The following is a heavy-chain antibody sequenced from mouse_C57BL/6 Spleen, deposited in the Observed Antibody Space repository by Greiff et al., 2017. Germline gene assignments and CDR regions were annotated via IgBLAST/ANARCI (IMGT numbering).Heavy chain of an antibody. Sequence: QVQLQQSGAELVKPGASVKISCKASGYAFSSYWMNWVKQRPGKGLEWIGQIYPGDGDTNYNGKFKGKATLTADKSSSTAYMQLSSLTSEDSAVYFCAMIYYDYDGLDYWGQGTTLTVSS. CDR3: AMIYYDYDGLDY. CDR2: IYPGDGDT. J-gene: IGHJ2*01. CDR1: GYAFSSYW. V-gene: IGHV1-80*01. D-gene: IGHD2-4*01.